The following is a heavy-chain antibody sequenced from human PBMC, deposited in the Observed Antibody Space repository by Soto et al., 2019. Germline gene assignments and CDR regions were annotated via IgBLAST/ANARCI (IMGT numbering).Heavy chain of an antibody. CDR1: GGSISSSSYY. CDR3: ARRLNYDFWSNYYYYMDV. D-gene: IGHD3-3*01. Sequence: SETLSLTCTVSGGSISSSSYYWGWIRQPPGKGLEWIGSIYYSGSTYYNPSLKSRVTISVDTSKNQFPLKLSSVTAADTAVYYCARRLNYDFWSNYYYYMDVWGKGTTVTVSS. CDR2: IYYSGST. J-gene: IGHJ6*03. V-gene: IGHV4-39*01.